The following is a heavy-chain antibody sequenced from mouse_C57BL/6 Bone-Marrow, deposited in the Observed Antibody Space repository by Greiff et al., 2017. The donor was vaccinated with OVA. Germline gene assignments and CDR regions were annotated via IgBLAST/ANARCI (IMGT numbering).Heavy chain of an antibody. CDR2: IYPGNSDT. CDR3: TRDYCYGSEDYFDY. CDR1: GYTFTSYW. V-gene: IGHV1-5*01. D-gene: IGHD1-1*01. Sequence: VQLQQSGTVLARPGASVKMSCKTSGYTFTSYWMHWVKQRPGQGLEWIGAIYPGNSDTSYNQKFKGKAKLTAVTSASTAYMELSSLTNEDSAVYYCTRDYCYGSEDYFDYWGQGTTLTVSS. J-gene: IGHJ2*01.